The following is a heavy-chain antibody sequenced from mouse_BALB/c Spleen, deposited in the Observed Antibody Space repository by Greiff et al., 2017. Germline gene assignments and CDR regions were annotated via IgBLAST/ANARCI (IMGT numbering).Heavy chain of an antibody. CDR3: ASQQRDAMDY. CDR2: IWSGGST. V-gene: IGHV2-2*02. Sequence: VQRVESGPGLVQPSQSLSITCTVSGFSLTSYGVHWVRQSPGKGLEWLGVIWSGGSTDYNAAFISRLSISKDNSKSQVFFKMNSLQANDTAIYYCASQQRDAMDYWGQGTSVTVSS. CDR1: GFSLTSYG. J-gene: IGHJ4*01.